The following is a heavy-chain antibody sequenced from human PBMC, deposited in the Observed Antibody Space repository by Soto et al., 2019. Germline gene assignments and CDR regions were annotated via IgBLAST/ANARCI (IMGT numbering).Heavy chain of an antibody. Sequence: EVQLLESGGGLVQPGGSLRLSCAASGFTFSRSDMSWVRQTPGKGLEWVSAINGGMAFYGDSVEGRFTVYRDNSKNTLYLQMNSLRVEETALYYCATHGWDLWGQGTLVTVSS. D-gene: IGHD6-19*01. CDR2: INGGMA. J-gene: IGHJ5*02. CDR3: ATHGWDL. CDR1: GFTFSRSD. V-gene: IGHV3-23*01.